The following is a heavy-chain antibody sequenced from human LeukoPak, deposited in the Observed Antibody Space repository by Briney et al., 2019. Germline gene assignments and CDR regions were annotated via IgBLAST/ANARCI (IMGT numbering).Heavy chain of an antibody. CDR2: IRYDGSNK. V-gene: IGHV3-30*02. CDR1: GFTFSSYG. Sequence: GGSLRLSCAASGFTFSSYGMHWVRQAPGKGLEWVAFIRYDGSNKYYADSVKGRFTISRDNSKNTLYLQMNSLRAEDTAVYYCAKDSESYGSGSYFTYYFDYWGQGTLVTVSS. CDR3: AKDSESYGSGSYFTYYFDY. D-gene: IGHD3-10*01. J-gene: IGHJ4*02.